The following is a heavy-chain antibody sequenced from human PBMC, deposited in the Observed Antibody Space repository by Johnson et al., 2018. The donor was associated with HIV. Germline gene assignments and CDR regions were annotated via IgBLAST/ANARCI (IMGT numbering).Heavy chain of an antibody. J-gene: IGHJ3*02. Sequence: VQLVESGGGLVQPGRSLRLSCAASGFTFDDYAMHWVRQAPGKGLEWVSGISWNSGSIGYADSVKGRFTISRDNAKNSLYLQMNSLRAEESALYYCATWIQLWPDAFYIWGQGTMVTVSS. CDR1: GFTFDDYA. CDR2: ISWNSGSI. V-gene: IGHV3-9*01. D-gene: IGHD5-18*01. CDR3: ATWIQLWPDAFYI.